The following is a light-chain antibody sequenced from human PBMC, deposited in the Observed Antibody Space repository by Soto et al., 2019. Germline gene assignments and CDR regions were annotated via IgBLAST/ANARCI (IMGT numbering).Light chain of an antibody. Sequence: EIVMTQSKDTLSLCPGERATISCRASQSVSSYLAWYQQKPGQAPRLLIYGASTRATGIPARFSGSGSGTEFTLTISSLQSEDFAVYYCQQYNNWQGTFGQGTRLQIK. CDR2: GAS. CDR1: QSVSSY. V-gene: IGKV3D-15*01. J-gene: IGKJ5*01. CDR3: QQYNNWQGT.